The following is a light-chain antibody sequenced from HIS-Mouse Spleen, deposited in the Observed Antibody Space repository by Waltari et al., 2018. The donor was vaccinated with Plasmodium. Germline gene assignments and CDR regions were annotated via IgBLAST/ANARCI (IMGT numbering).Light chain of an antibody. Sequence: QPVLTQPPSSSASPGASARLTCTLPSDINVGSYNIYWYQQKPGSPPRYLLYSYSDSDKAPGAAVPSRSPEAKDASANTGIFLISGLQSEDEADYYCMIWPSNASGVFGGGTKLTVL. J-gene: IGLJ3*02. V-gene: IGLV5-37*01. CDR1: SDINVGSYN. CDR3: MIWPSNASGV. CDR2: SYSDSDK.